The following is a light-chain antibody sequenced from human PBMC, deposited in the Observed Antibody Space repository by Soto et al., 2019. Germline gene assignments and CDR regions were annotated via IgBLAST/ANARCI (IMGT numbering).Light chain of an antibody. V-gene: IGKV3-20*01. J-gene: IGKJ1*01. CDR3: QQYGSLVT. Sequence: PGERATLSCRASQSVSSYLAWYQQKPGQAPRLLIYDASIRATGIPARFSGSGSGTDFTLTISRLEPEDLAVYYCQQYGSLVTFGQGTKVDIK. CDR2: DAS. CDR1: QSVSSY.